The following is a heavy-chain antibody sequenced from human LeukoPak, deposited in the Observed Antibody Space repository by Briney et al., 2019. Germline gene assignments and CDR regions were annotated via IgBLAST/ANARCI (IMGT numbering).Heavy chain of an antibody. CDR2: IYDSWNT. Sequence: SETLSLTCIVSSGSINNHYWSWIRQPPGKGLEWIGYIYDSWNTNYNPSLQSRVTISMDASRNQFSLNLTSVTAADTAVYYCARDQISYGLDYWGQGTLVTVSS. CDR1: SGSINNHY. V-gene: IGHV4-59*11. J-gene: IGHJ4*02. D-gene: IGHD5-18*01. CDR3: ARDQISYGLDY.